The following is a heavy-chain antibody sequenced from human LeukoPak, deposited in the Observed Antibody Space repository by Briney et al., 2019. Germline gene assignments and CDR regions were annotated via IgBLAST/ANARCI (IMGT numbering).Heavy chain of an antibody. Sequence: GGSLRLSCAASGFTFSSYGMSWVRQAPGKGLEWVSAISGSGGSTYYADSVKGRFTISRDNSKNTLYLQMNSLRAEDTAVYYCARSGSPPYYYYYMDVWGKGTTVTISS. CDR1: GFTFSSYG. J-gene: IGHJ6*03. CDR2: ISGSGGST. CDR3: ARSGSPPYYYYYMDV. D-gene: IGHD3-10*01. V-gene: IGHV3-23*01.